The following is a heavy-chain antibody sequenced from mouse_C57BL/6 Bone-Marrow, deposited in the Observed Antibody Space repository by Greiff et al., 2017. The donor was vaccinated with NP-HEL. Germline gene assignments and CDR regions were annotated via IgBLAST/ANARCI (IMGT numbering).Heavy chain of an antibody. D-gene: IGHD2-5*01. Sequence: EVKLMESGGGLVQPGGSLKLSCAASGFTFSDYGMAWVRQAPRKGPEWVAFISNLAYSIYYADTVTGRFTISRENAKNTLYLEMSSLRSEDTAMYYCARHDSNYEAFAYWGQGTLVTVSA. J-gene: IGHJ3*01. CDR2: ISNLAYSI. CDR1: GFTFSDYG. CDR3: ARHDSNYEAFAY. V-gene: IGHV5-15*01.